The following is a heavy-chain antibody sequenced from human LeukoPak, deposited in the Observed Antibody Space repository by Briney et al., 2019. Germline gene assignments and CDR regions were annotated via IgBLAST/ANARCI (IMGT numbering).Heavy chain of an antibody. D-gene: IGHD2-2*02. CDR3: ARGYCSSTSCYRQVGY. CDR1: GGSISSYY. CDR2: IYYSEST. V-gene: IGHV4-59*01. J-gene: IGHJ4*02. Sequence: SETLSLTCTVSGGSISSYYWSWIRQPPGKGLEWIGYIYYSESTNYNPSLKSRVTISVDTSKNQFSLKLSSVTAADMAVYYCARGYCSSTSCYRQVGYWGQGTLVTVSS.